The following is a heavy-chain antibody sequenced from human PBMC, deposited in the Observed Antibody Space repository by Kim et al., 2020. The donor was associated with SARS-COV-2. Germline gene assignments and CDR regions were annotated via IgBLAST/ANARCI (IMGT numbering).Heavy chain of an antibody. D-gene: IGHD3-10*01. CDR3: RSSMVRRGMDV. CDR2: T. Sequence: TYYADSVKGRFTISRDNSKNTLYLQMNSLRAEDTAVYYCRSSMVRRGMDVWGQGTTVTVSS. V-gene: IGHV3-23*01. J-gene: IGHJ6*02.